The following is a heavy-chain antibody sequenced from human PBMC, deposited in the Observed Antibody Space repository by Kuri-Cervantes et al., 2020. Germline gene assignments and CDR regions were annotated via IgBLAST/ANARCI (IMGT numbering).Heavy chain of an antibody. D-gene: IGHD6-19*01. CDR2: IYYSGST. CDR1: GYSISTDYY. Sequence: SQTLSLTCVVSGYSISTDYYWGWIRQPPGKGLEWIGSIYYSGSTYYNPSLKSRVTISVDTSKNQFSLKLSSVTAADTAVYYCARERQWLVGKVTGYWGQGTLVTVSS. V-gene: IGHV4-38-2*02. CDR3: ARERQWLVGKVTGY. J-gene: IGHJ4*02.